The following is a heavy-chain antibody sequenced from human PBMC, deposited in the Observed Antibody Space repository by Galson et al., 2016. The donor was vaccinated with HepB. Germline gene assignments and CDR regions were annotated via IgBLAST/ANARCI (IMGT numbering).Heavy chain of an antibody. Sequence: SLRLSCAASGFSFSNYWMSRVRQAPGKGLEWMAIIKQDGSEKYYVDSVKGRFTISRDNAKNSLYLQMNSLRAEDTAVYYCAREGAEMAVAGPAFDYWGQGTLVTVSS. D-gene: IGHD6-19*01. CDR1: GFSFSNYW. V-gene: IGHV3-7*01. J-gene: IGHJ4*02. CDR3: AREGAEMAVAGPAFDY. CDR2: IKQDGSEK.